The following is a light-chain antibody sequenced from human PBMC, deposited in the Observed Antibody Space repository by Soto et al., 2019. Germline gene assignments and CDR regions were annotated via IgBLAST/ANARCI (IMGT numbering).Light chain of an antibody. J-gene: IGKJ5*01. CDR3: QQCGSSST. Sequence: EIVMTQSPATLSASPGERVTLSCRASQSVRTNLAWYQQKPGQAPRLLIYDAFNRATGIPDRFSGSGSGTDFTLTISRLEPEDFAVYYCQQCGSSSTFGQGTRLEIK. CDR1: QSVRTN. CDR2: DAF. V-gene: IGKV3D-20*02.